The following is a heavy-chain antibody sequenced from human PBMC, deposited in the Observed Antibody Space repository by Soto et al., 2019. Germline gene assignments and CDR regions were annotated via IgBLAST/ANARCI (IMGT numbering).Heavy chain of an antibody. CDR3: AKADIVLVPTALFDY. D-gene: IGHD2-2*01. V-gene: IGHV3-9*01. J-gene: IGHJ4*02. Sequence: LRLSCAASGFTFDDYAMHWVRQPPGKGLEWVSGISWNSGNIGYADSVKGRFTISRDNAKNSLYLQMNSLRAEDTALYYCAKADIVLVPTALFDYWGQGTLVTVSS. CDR2: ISWNSGNI. CDR1: GFTFDDYA.